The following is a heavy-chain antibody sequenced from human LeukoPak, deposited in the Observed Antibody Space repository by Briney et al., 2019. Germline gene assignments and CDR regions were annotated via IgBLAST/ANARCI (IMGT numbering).Heavy chain of an antibody. CDR2: INSDGRST. CDR3: STGSGHAFDI. D-gene: IGHD3-10*01. J-gene: IGHJ3*02. V-gene: IGHV3-74*01. Sequence: GGSLRLSCAASGFTFSSYWMHWVRQAPGKGLVWVSRINSDGRSTSYADSVKGRFTISRDNAKNTLYLQMNSLRAQDTAVYYCSTGSGHAFDIWGQGTMVTVSS. CDR1: GFTFSSYW.